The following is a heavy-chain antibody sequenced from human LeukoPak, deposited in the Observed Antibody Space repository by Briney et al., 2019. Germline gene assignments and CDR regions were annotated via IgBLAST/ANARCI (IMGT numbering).Heavy chain of an antibody. D-gene: IGHD5-24*01. V-gene: IGHV1-18*01. Sequence: ASVKVSCKASGYTFTRYGISWVRQAPGQRLEWMGWISAYNGHTNYTQKLQGRVTMTTGTSTSTAYMELRSLRSDDTAVYFCLREEHRRYYYYYYYMDVWGKGTTVTVSS. J-gene: IGHJ6*03. CDR3: LREEHRRYYYYYYYMDV. CDR2: ISAYNGHT. CDR1: GYTFTRYG.